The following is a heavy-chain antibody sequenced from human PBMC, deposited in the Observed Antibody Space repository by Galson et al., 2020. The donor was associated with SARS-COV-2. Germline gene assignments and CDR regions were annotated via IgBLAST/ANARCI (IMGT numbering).Heavy chain of an antibody. J-gene: IGHJ6*02. CDR2: INPKSGGT. Sequence: ASVKVSCKASGYTFTDYYIHWVRQAPGQGLEWMGWINPKSGGTNYAQKFEGRVTMTRDTSITTAYMELSRLRADDTAVYYWARLRYYDVLTGYMVDVWGQGTMVTVSS. V-gene: IGHV1-2*02. D-gene: IGHD3-9*01. CDR3: ARLRYYDVLTGYMVDV. CDR1: GYTFTDYY.